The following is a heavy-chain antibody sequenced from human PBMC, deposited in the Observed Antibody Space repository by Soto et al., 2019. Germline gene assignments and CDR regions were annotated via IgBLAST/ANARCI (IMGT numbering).Heavy chain of an antibody. Sequence: EVQLVESGGGLVQPGGSLRLSCAASGFTFSSYEMNWVRQAPGKGLEWVSYISSSGSNIYYEDSVKGRYTISRDNAKNSLYLQINSLRAEDTAVYYCARESPLWHHWGQGTLVTVSA. CDR3: ARESPLWHH. J-gene: IGHJ5*02. CDR2: ISSSGSNI. CDR1: GFTFSSYE. D-gene: IGHD3-10*01. V-gene: IGHV3-48*03.